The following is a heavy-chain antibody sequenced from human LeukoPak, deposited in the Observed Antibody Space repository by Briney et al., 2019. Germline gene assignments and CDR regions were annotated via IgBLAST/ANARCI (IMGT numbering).Heavy chain of an antibody. J-gene: IGHJ6*03. V-gene: IGHV4-59*01. CDR1: GGSISSYY. D-gene: IGHD2-2*01. Sequence: SETLSLTCTVSGGSISSYYWSWIRQPPGKGLEWIGYIYYSGSTNYNPSLKSRVTISVDTSKNQFSLKLSSVTAADTAVYYCARGPALVVPAAPLYYYYMDVWGKGTTVTVSS. CDR3: ARGPALVVPAAPLYYYYMDV. CDR2: IYYSGST.